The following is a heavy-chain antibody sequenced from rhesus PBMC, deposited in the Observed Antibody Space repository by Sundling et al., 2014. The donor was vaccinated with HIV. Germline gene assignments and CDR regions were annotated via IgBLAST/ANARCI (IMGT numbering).Heavy chain of an antibody. D-gene: IGHD3-40*01. CDR1: GGSISDSNY. V-gene: IGHV4-160*01. CDR3: ARDRRDTYFDY. Sequence: QVQLQESGPGLVKPSETLSLTCAVFGGSISDSNYWNWIRQAPGKGLEWIGRIYGSGGNTYYNPSLQSRVTISTDTSKNQFSLKLTSMTAADTAVYYCARDRRDTYFDYWGQGLLVTVSS. J-gene: IGHJ4*01. CDR2: IYGSGGNT.